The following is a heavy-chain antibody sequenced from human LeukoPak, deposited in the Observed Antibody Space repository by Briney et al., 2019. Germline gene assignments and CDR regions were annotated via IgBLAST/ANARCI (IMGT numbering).Heavy chain of an antibody. D-gene: IGHD2-8*02. J-gene: IGHJ3*01. CDR2: ISWNSAGI. CDR1: GFTFDNSA. CDR3: AKATRSSLVASFDV. V-gene: IGHV3-9*01. Sequence: GRSLRLSCAASGFTFDNSAMHWVRQAPGKGLEWVSGISWNSAGIHYADSVKGRFTISRDNAKNSLYLQMNSLGAEDTALYYCAKATRSSLVASFDVWGQGTMVTVSS.